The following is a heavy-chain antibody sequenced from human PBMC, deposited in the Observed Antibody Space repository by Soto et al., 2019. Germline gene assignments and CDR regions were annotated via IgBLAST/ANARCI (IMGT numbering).Heavy chain of an antibody. J-gene: IGHJ3*02. Sequence: PGGSLRLSCAASGFTFSSYAMSWVRQAPGKGLEWVSAISGSGGSTYYADSVKGRFTISRDNSKNTLYLQMNGLRAEDTAVYYCAKDTRDYDYIWGSYRDDAFDIWGQGTMVTVSS. CDR1: GFTFSSYA. D-gene: IGHD3-16*02. CDR3: AKDTRDYDYIWGSYRDDAFDI. CDR2: ISGSGGST. V-gene: IGHV3-23*01.